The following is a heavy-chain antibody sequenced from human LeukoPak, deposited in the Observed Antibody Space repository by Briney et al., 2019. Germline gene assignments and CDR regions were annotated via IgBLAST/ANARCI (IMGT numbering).Heavy chain of an antibody. CDR2: ISGSGGST. V-gene: IGHV3-23*01. Sequence: GGSLRLSCAASGFTFSSYGMSWVRQAPGKGLEWVSAISGSGGSTYYADSVKGQFTISRDNSKNTLYLQMNSLRAEDTAVYYCARRAGAYSHPYDYWGQGTLVTVSS. CDR1: GFTFSSYG. D-gene: IGHD4/OR15-4a*01. CDR3: ARRAGAYSHPYDY. J-gene: IGHJ4*02.